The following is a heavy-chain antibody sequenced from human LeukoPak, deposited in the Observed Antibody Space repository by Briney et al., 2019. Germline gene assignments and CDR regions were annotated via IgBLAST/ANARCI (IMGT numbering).Heavy chain of an antibody. J-gene: IGHJ5*02. D-gene: IGHD2-15*01. CDR1: GFTVSSNY. CDR3: ARDSVVVAANWFDP. Sequence: GGSLRLSCAPSGFTVSSNYMSWVRQAPGKGLEWVSVIYSGGDTFYADSVKGRFTISRDNAKNSLYLQMNSLRAEDTAVYYCARDSVVVAANWFDPWGQGTLVTVSS. CDR2: IYSGGDT. V-gene: IGHV3-53*01.